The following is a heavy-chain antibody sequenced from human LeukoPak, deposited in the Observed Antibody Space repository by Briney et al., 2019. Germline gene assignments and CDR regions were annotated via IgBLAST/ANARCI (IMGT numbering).Heavy chain of an antibody. D-gene: IGHD6-13*01. CDR3: ARDLRGSSWDKFDY. CDR2: ISSSSYI. CDR1: GFTFSSYS. V-gene: IGHV3-21*01. Sequence: GGSLRLSCAASGFTFSSYSMNWVRQAPGKGLEWVSSISSSSYIYYADSVKGRFTISRDNAENSLYLQMNSLRAEDTAVYYCARDLRGSSWDKFDYWGRGTLVTVSS. J-gene: IGHJ4*02.